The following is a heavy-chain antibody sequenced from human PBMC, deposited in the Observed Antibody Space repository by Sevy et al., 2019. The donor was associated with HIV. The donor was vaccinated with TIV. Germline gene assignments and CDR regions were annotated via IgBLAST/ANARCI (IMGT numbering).Heavy chain of an antibody. CDR2: INPNNGVT. Sequence: ASVKVSCKASGYTFTGYYLHWVRQAPGQELEWMGRINPNNGVTEYARKFQGRVTMTRDTSITTAYMELSSLTSDDTAVYFCARKFCGGECSSDGYYFDNWGQGTVVTVSS. V-gene: IGHV1-2*06. CDR3: ARKFCGGECSSDGYYFDN. D-gene: IGHD2-21*01. CDR1: GYTFTGYY. J-gene: IGHJ4*02.